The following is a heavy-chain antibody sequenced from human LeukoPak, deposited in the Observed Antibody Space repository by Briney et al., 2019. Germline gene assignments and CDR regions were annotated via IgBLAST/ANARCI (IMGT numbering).Heavy chain of an antibody. J-gene: IGHJ3*02. CDR2: ISPSGGTA. CDR1: GNTFSSYF. V-gene: IGHV1-46*01. Sequence: ASVKVSCKASGNTFSSYFIHWVRQAPGHGLEWMGIISPSGGTASYAQEFQGRVTMTRDTSTSTVHMELSSLRSEDTAVYYCGRVTLYAFDIWGQGTMVTVSS. D-gene: IGHD4-23*01. CDR3: GRVTLYAFDI.